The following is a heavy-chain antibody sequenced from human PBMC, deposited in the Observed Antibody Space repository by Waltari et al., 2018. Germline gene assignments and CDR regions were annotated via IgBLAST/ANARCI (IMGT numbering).Heavy chain of an antibody. CDR2: IYYSGST. D-gene: IGHD6-19*01. J-gene: IGHJ4*02. CDR1: GGSISSSSYY. CDR3: ARESVGVAGL. Sequence: QLQLQESGPGLVKPSETLSLTCTVSGGSISSSSYYWGWIRQPPGKGLEWIGSIYYSGSTYYNPSLKSRVTISIDTSKNQFSLKLSSVTAADTAVYYCARESVGVAGLWGQGTLVTVSS. V-gene: IGHV4-39*07.